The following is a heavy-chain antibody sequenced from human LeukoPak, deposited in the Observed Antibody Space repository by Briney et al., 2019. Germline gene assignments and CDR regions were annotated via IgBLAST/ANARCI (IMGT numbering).Heavy chain of an antibody. Sequence: SETLSLTCTVSGGSISSYYWSRIRQPAGKGLEWIGRIYTSGSTNYNPSLKSRVTMSVDTSKNQFSLKLSSVTAADTAVYYCARATMVPGDYYYYYMDVWGKGTTVTVSS. CDR2: IYTSGST. CDR1: GGSISSYY. D-gene: IGHD3-10*01. J-gene: IGHJ6*03. CDR3: ARATMVPGDYYYYYMDV. V-gene: IGHV4-4*07.